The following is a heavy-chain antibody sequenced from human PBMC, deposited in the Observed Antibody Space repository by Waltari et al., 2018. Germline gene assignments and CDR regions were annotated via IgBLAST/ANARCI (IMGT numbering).Heavy chain of an antibody. CDR1: GFTVSSNY. V-gene: IGHV3-66*02. CDR2: IYSGGST. D-gene: IGHD4-17*01. J-gene: IGHJ4*02. CDR3: ASGSSTVTVDY. Sequence: EVQLVESGGGLVQPGGSLSLSCAASGFTVSSNYMSWVRQAPGKGLEWVSVIYSGGSTYYADSVKGRFTISRDNSKNTLYLQMNSLRAEDTAVYYCASGSSTVTVDYWGQGTLVTVSS.